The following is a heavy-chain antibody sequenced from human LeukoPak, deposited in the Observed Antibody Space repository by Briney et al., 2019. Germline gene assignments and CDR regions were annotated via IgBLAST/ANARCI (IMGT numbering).Heavy chain of an antibody. Sequence: ASVKVSFKASGYTFTSYGISWVRQAPGQGREWMGWISAYNGNTNYAQKLQGRVTMTTDTSTSTAYMELRSLRSDDTAVYYCARLDIVVVPAASRGFDPWGQGTLVTVSS. V-gene: IGHV1-18*04. CDR2: ISAYNGNT. CDR1: GYTFTSYG. CDR3: ARLDIVVVPAASRGFDP. D-gene: IGHD2-2*03. J-gene: IGHJ5*02.